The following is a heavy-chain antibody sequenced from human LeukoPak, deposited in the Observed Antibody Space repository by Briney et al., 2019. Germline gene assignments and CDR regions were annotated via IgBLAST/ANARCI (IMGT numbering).Heavy chain of an antibody. D-gene: IGHD3-3*01. CDR3: ARDPARTIFGVVIDYYFDY. V-gene: IGHV3-9*01. J-gene: IGHJ4*02. CDR1: GFTFDDYA. Sequence: GGSLRLSCAASGFTFDDYAMHWVRQAPGKGLEWVSGISWNSGSIGYADSVKGRFTISRDNAKNSLYLQMNSLRAEDTAVYYCARDPARTIFGVVIDYYFDYWGQGTLVTVSS. CDR2: ISWNSGSI.